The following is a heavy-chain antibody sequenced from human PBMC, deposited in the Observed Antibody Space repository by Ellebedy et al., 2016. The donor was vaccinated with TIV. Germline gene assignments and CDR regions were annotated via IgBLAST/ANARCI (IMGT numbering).Heavy chain of an antibody. CDR3: ARDSGSYPFDY. J-gene: IGHJ4*02. CDR2: VNGPGSET. Sequence: GESLKISXAGSGFTFSHHWMHWVRQAPGKGLEWVSRVNGPGSETGHADSVKGRFTTSRDNAKDTLYLQLNSLRTEDTAVYYCARDSGSYPFDYWGQGTLVTVSS. CDR1: GFTFSHHW. D-gene: IGHD1-26*01. V-gene: IGHV3-74*01.